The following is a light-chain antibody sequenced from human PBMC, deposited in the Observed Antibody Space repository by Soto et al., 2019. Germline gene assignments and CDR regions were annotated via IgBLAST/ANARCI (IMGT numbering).Light chain of an antibody. V-gene: IGKV3-15*01. CDR3: QQYHDWPPLFT. CDR2: GAS. J-gene: IGKJ3*01. CDR1: QNVGTN. Sequence: EMLMTQSPATLSVSPGERATLYCRASQNVGTNLAWYQQRPGQAPRLLISGASTGVTGLPDRFSGSGSGTEFTLTISSLHFEDFAVYYCQQYHDWPPLFTFGPGTKVDIK.